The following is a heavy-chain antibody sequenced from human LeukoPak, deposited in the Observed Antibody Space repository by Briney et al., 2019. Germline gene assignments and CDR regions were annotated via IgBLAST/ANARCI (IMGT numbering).Heavy chain of an antibody. CDR2: ISSSSSYI. D-gene: IGHD3-16*01. CDR3: ARGPSYDYVWGSYFDY. V-gene: IGHV3-21*01. J-gene: IGHJ4*02. Sequence: GGSLRLSCAASDLTVSSNYMSWVRQAPGKGLEWVSSISSSSSYIYYADSVKGRFTISRDNAKNSLYLQMNSLRAEDTAVYYCARGPSYDYVWGSYFDYWGQGTLVTVSS. CDR1: DLTVSSNY.